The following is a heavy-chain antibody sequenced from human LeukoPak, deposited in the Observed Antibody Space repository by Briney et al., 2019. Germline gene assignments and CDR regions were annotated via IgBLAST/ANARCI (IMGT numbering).Heavy chain of an antibody. CDR2: IYHSGST. J-gene: IGHJ2*01. CDR1: GYSISSAYY. CDR3: AREPLMTTVTTGWYFDL. V-gene: IGHV4-38-2*02. Sequence: SETLSLTCTVSGYSISSAYYWGWIRRPPGKGLEWIGSIYHSGSTFYNPSLMSRVTMSVDTSKNQFSLKLSSVTAADTAVYYCAREPLMTTVTTGWYFDLWGRGTLVTVSS. D-gene: IGHD4-17*01.